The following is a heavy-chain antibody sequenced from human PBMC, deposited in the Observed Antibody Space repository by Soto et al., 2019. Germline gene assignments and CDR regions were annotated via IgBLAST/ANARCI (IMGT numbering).Heavy chain of an antibody. CDR3: ARDRGYCSGGSCYVYYFDY. D-gene: IGHD2-15*01. CDR1: GYTFTGYY. V-gene: IGHV1-2*02. Sequence: SVKVSCKASGYTFTGYYMHWVRQTPGQGLEWMGWINPNSGGTNYAQKFQGRVTMTRDTSISTAYMELSRLRSDDTAVYYCARDRGYCSGGSCYVYYFDYWG. CDR2: INPNSGGT. J-gene: IGHJ4*01.